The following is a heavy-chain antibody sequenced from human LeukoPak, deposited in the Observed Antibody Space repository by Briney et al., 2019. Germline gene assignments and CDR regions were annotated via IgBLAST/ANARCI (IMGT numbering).Heavy chain of an antibody. CDR3: ARSRMVETASYMDV. V-gene: IGHV1-2*02. CDR2: INPNSGGT. Sequence: GASVKVSCKASGYTFTGYYMHWVRQAPGQGLEWMGWINPNSGGTNYAQKFQGRVTMTRDTSISTAYMELSRLRSDDTAVYYCARSRMVETASYMDVWGKGTTVTVSS. D-gene: IGHD5-18*01. CDR1: GYTFTGYY. J-gene: IGHJ6*03.